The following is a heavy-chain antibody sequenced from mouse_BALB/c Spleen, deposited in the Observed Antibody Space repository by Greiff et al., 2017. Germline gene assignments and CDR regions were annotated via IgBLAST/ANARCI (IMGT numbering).Heavy chain of an antibody. J-gene: IGHJ2*01. Sequence: VQLVESGAELVRPGSSVKISCKASGYAFSSYWMNWVKQRPGQGLEWIGQIYPGDGDTNYNGKFKGKATLTADKSSSTAYMQLSSLTSEDSAVYFCARDGNGYFDYGGQGTTLTVSS. D-gene: IGHD2-1*01. CDR1: GYAFSSYW. CDR2: IYPGDGDT. CDR3: ARDGNGYFDY. V-gene: IGHV1-80*01.